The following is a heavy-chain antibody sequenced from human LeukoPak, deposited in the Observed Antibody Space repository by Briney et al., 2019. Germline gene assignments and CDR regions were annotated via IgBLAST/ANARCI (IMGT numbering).Heavy chain of an antibody. CDR3: ARDFSSYSSSWYDY. CDR1: GYTFTNYY. Sequence: ASVKVSCKASGYTFTNYYIHWVRQAPGQGLEWMGIINPSGGSTNSAQKFQGRVSVTTDTSANTAYMELRSLRSDDTAVYYCARDFSSYSSSWYDYWGQGTLVTVSS. CDR2: INPSGGST. V-gene: IGHV1-46*01. D-gene: IGHD6-13*01. J-gene: IGHJ4*02.